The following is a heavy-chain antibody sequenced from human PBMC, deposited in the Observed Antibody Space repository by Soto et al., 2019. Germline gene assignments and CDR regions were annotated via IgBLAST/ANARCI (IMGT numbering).Heavy chain of an antibody. CDR3: AGDPALDSQQLVQDY. CDR1: GGTFSSYT. V-gene: IGHV1-69*08. Sequence: QVQLVQSGAGVKKPESSVKVFCKASGGTFSSYTISWVRQAPGQGLEWMGRIIPILGIANSAQKFQGRVTITADKATSTADMELSSLRSEATAVYYWAGDPALDSQQLVQDYWGQGTLVTVSS. J-gene: IGHJ4*02. CDR2: IIPILGIA. D-gene: IGHD6-13*01.